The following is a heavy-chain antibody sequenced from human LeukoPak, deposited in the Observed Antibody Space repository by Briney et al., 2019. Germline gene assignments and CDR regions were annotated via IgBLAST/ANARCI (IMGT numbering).Heavy chain of an antibody. CDR1: GFTLSSYW. CDR3: ARAVAAAASS. V-gene: IGHV3-7*04. D-gene: IGHD6-13*01. J-gene: IGHJ5*02. CDR2: TKEDGSTK. Sequence: GRSLRLSCAASGFTLSSYWMSWVRQAPGKGLEWVATTKEDGSTKYYADPVKGRFTISRDDAQNSLYLQMSSLSAEDTAVYYCARAVAAAASSWGRGTVVSVSS.